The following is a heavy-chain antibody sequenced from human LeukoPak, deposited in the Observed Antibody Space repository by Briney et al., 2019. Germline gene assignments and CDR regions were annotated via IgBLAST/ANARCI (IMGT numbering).Heavy chain of an antibody. J-gene: IGHJ4*02. CDR2: IYYSGST. CDR3: AREITIFGAQFDY. CDR1: GYSISSGYY. Sequence: SETLSLTCTVSGYSISSGYYWGWIRQPPGKGLEWIGSIYYSGSTYYNPSLKSRVTISVDTSKNQFSLKLSSVTAADTAVYYCAREITIFGAQFDYWGQGTLVTVSS. D-gene: IGHD3-3*01. V-gene: IGHV4-38-2*02.